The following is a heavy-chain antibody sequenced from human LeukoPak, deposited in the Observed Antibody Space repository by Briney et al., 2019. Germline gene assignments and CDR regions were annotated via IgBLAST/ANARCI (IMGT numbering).Heavy chain of an antibody. J-gene: IGHJ4*02. D-gene: IGHD6-19*01. CDR2: IKQDGSEK. V-gene: IGHV3-7*01. CDR3: ARAGQWLAYYFDY. Sequence: GGSLRLSCAASGFTFSSYWMSWVHQAPGKGLEWVANIKQDGSEKYYVDSVKGRFTISRDNAKNSLYLQMNSLRAEDTAVYYCARAGQWLAYYFDYWGQGTLVTVSS. CDR1: GFTFSSYW.